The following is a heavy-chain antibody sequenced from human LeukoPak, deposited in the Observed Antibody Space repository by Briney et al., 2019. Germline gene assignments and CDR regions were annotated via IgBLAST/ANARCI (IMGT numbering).Heavy chain of an antibody. CDR2: IKHSAST. D-gene: IGHD6-13*01. CDR3: ARVAAAVDWFDP. J-gene: IGHJ5*02. V-gene: IGHV4-34*01. CDR1: GGFLSGCY. Sequence: SETLSLTCPVYGGFLSGCYWNWLRQPPARGLDGIGEIKHSASTNYNPSIKSRVTISVDTSKSQFSLKLSSVTAADTAVYYCARVAAAVDWFDPWGQGTWSPSPQ.